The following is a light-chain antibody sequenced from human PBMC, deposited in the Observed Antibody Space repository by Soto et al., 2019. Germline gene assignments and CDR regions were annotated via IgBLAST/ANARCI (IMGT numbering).Light chain of an antibody. J-gene: IGLJ1*01. Sequence: SSLPQPASLAGSPGQSITLPCPGTSNDIGGYNFVSWFQQHPGKAPKLLICDVTRRPSGVSDRFSGSKSGNTASLTISGLQAEDEADYYCNSYSVGNILYVFGSGTKVPVL. V-gene: IGLV2-14*01. CDR2: DVT. CDR3: NSYSVGNILYV. CDR1: SNDIGGYNF.